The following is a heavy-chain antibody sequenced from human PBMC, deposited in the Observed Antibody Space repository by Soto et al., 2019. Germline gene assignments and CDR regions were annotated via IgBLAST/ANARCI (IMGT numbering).Heavy chain of an antibody. Sequence: PGESLKISCKGSGYSFTSYWIGWVRQMPGKGLEWMGIIYPGDSDTRYSPSFQGQVTISADKSISTAYLQWSSLKASDTATYYCAKRYFSNGGRYSLFGYHFGYLGQGTLVTVSS. J-gene: IGHJ4*02. CDR2: IYPGDSDT. CDR3: AKRYFSNGGRYSLFGYHFGY. D-gene: IGHD2-8*01. CDR1: GYSFTSYW. V-gene: IGHV5-51*01.